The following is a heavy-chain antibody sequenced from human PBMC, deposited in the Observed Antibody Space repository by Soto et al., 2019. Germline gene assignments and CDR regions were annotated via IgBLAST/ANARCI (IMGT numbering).Heavy chain of an antibody. J-gene: IGHJ6*02. CDR3: ASAHPDYYYGMDV. V-gene: IGHV3-21*01. CDR1: GFTFSSYS. Sequence: VQLVESGGGLVKPGGSLRLSCAASGFTFSSYSMNWVRQAPGKGLEWVSSISSSSSYIYYADSVKGRFTISRDNAKNSLYLQMNSLRAEDTAVYYCASAHPDYYYGMDVWGQGTTVTVSS. CDR2: ISSSSSYI.